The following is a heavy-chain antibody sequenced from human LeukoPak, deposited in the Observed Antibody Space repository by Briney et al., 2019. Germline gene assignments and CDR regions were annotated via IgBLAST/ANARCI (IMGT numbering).Heavy chain of an antibody. J-gene: IGHJ4*02. V-gene: IGHV3-23*01. CDR3: AKEGWWEITFGGVIVPDY. CDR1: GFTFSNAW. D-gene: IGHD3-16*02. CDR2: ISGSGGST. Sequence: PGGSLRLSCAASGFTFSNAWMTWVRQAPGKGLEWVSAISGSGGSTYYADSVKGRFTISRDNSKNTLYLQMNSLRAEDTAVYYCAKEGWWEITFGGVIVPDYWGQGTLVTVSS.